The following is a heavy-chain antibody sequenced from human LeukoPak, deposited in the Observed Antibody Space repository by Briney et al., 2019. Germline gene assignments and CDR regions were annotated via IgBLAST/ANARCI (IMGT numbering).Heavy chain of an antibody. D-gene: IGHD1-26*01. CDR2: INPNSGGT. Sequence: ASVKVSCKASGYTFTGYYMHWVRQAPGQGLEWMGWINPNSGGTNCAQKFQGRVTMTRDTSISTAYMELSRLRSDDTAVYYCARVGERGSYYFDYWGQGTLVTVSS. J-gene: IGHJ4*02. CDR1: GYTFTGYY. CDR3: ARVGERGSYYFDY. V-gene: IGHV1-2*02.